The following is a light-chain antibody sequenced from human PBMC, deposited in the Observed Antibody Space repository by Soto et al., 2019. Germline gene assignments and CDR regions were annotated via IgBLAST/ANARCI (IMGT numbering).Light chain of an antibody. J-gene: IGLJ3*02. CDR1: SSDVGAYNH. Sequence: QSALTQPRSVSGSPGQSVTISCAGTSSDVGAYNHVSWYQQHPGKAPKLMIYGASKRPSGVPDRFSASKSGNTASLTISGLQAEDEADYSCCSYAGSYTWVFGGGTKLTVL. CDR2: GAS. V-gene: IGLV2-11*01. CDR3: CSYAGSYTWV.